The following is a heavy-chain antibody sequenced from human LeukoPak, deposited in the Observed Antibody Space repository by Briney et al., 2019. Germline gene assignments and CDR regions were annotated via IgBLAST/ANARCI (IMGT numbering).Heavy chain of an antibody. CDR3: ARVRKYYDFWSGLDAFDI. V-gene: IGHV3-48*04. CDR2: ISSSSSTI. D-gene: IGHD3-3*01. Sequence: GGSLGLSCAASGFTFSSYSMNWVRQAPGKGLEWVSYISSSSSTIYYADSVKGRFTISRDNAKNSLYLQMNSLRAEDTAVYYCARVRKYYDFWSGLDAFDIWGQGTMVTVSS. J-gene: IGHJ3*02. CDR1: GFTFSSYS.